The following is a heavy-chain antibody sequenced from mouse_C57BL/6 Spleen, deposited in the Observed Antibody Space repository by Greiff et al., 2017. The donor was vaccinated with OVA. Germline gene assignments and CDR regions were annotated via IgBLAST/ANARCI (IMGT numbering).Heavy chain of an antibody. CDR1: GYTFTDYN. V-gene: IGHV1-18*01. Sequence: EVKLQESGPELVKPGASVKIPCKASGYTFTDYNMDWVKQSHGKSLEWIGDINPNSGGTSYNQKFKGKATLTVDKSSSTAYMELRSLTSEDTAVYYCARSYYDYDSYAMDYWGQGTSVTVSS. J-gene: IGHJ4*01. CDR3: ARSYYDYDSYAMDY. D-gene: IGHD2-4*01. CDR2: INPNSGGT.